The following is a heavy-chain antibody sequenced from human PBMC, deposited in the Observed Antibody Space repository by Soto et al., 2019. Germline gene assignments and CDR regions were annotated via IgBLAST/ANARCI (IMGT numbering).Heavy chain of an antibody. CDR1: GGSISSGGYF. Sequence: HVQLQESGPGLVKPSQTLSLTCTVSGGSISSGGYFWSWIRQHPGKGLEWIGYIYYTGSAYYNPSLTSRVTISLETPKNQFSLNLSSVTAAYTAVYFCATCDDYPDLYFDSWGQGTLVTVSS. CDR3: ATCDDYPDLYFDS. D-gene: IGHD4-17*01. V-gene: IGHV4-31*03. J-gene: IGHJ4*02. CDR2: IYYTGSA.